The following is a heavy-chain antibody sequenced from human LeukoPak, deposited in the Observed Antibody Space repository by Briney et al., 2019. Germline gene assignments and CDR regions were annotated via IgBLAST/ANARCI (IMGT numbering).Heavy chain of an antibody. V-gene: IGHV1-2*06. Sequence: ASVKVSCKASGYTFTGYYMHWVRQAPGQGLEWMGRINPNSGGTSYAQKFQGRVTMTRDTSISTAYMELSRLRSDDTAVYYCARDGYNPPAFDYWGQGTLVTVSS. CDR2: INPNSGGT. D-gene: IGHD5-24*01. CDR3: ARDGYNPPAFDY. CDR1: GYTFTGYY. J-gene: IGHJ4*02.